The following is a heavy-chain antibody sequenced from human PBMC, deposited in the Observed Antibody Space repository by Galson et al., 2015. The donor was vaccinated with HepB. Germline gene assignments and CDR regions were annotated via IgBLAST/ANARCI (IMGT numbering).Heavy chain of an antibody. V-gene: IGHV5-10-1*01. CDR1: GSSFTSYW. Sequence: QSGAEVTRPGESLRISCKGSGSSFTSYWISWVRQMPGKGLEWMGRIDPSDSYTNYSPSFQGHVTISADKSISTAYLQWSSLKASDTAMYYCARLGIVRAGRWGFDYWGQGTLVTVSS. D-gene: IGHD3-10*01. CDR2: IDPSDSYT. CDR3: ARLGIVRAGRWGFDY. J-gene: IGHJ4*02.